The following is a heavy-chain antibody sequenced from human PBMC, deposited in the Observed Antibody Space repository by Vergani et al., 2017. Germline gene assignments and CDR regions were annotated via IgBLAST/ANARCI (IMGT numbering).Heavy chain of an antibody. CDR2: ISGSGGSK. CDR3: AKSPPVGFGATYFDY. Sequence: EVQLLESGGGLVQPGGSLRLSCAASGFTFSSYAMSWVRQAPGKGLEWVSAISGSGGSKHYADSVKGRFTISRDNSKNTLYLQMNSLRAEDTAVYYCAKSPPVGFGATYFDYWGQGTLVTVSS. D-gene: IGHD1-26*01. J-gene: IGHJ4*02. V-gene: IGHV3-23*01. CDR1: GFTFSSYA.